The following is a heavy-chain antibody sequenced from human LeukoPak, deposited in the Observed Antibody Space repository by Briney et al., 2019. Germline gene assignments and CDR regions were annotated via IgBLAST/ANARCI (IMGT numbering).Heavy chain of an antibody. V-gene: IGHV3-48*03. CDR1: GFTFSSYE. J-gene: IGHJ4*02. CDR3: ARWRENDYS. Sequence: PGGSLRLSCAASGFTFSSYEMNWVRQAPGKGLEWVSYISSSGSTIYYADSVKGRFTISRDNAKNSLYLQMNSLRAGDTAVYYCARWRENDYSWGQGTLVTVSS. D-gene: IGHD2-21*02. CDR2: ISSSGSTI.